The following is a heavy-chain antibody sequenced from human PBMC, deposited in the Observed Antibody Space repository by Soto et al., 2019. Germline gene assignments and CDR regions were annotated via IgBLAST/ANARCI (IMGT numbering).Heavy chain of an antibody. CDR3: AKDSWAIFGVPAGEYYAMDV. D-gene: IGHD3-3*01. Sequence: PGGSLRLSCAASGFTFENYAMSWVRQAPGKGLEWVSAISGSSGTTYYSDSVKGRFTISRDNSKNTVYLQMNDLRVEDAAEYFCAKDSWAIFGVPAGEYYAMDVWGQGTTVTVSS. J-gene: IGHJ6*02. CDR2: ISGSSGTT. CDR1: GFTFENYA. V-gene: IGHV3-23*01.